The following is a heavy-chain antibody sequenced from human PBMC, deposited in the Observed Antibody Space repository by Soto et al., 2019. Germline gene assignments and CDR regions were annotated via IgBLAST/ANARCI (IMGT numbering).Heavy chain of an antibody. CDR1: GFTFSISG. Sequence: PGGSLRLSCTASGFTFSISGMHWVRQGPGKGLKWVAVIWNDGSDKYYVDSVKGRFTISRDNSKNTLYLQMNSLRAEDTAIYYCARVFTYFYDSSSEYQRRGAFGIWGQGTMVTV. CDR2: IWNDGSDK. D-gene: IGHD3-22*01. CDR3: ARVFTYFYDSSSEYQRRGAFGI. J-gene: IGHJ3*02. V-gene: IGHV3-33*01.